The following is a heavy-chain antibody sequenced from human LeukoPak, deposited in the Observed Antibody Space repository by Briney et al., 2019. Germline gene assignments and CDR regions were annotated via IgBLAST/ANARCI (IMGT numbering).Heavy chain of an antibody. CDR2: INPNSGGT. CDR3: ARDVGITVADSFDP. D-gene: IGHD6-13*01. CDR1: GYTFTGYY. V-gene: IGHV1-2*02. Sequence: ASVKVSCKASGYTFTGYYMHWVRQAPGHGLEWMGWINPNSGGTNYAQKFQGRVTMTRDTSISTAYMEVRGLRSDDTAMYYCARDVGITVADSFDPWGQGTLVTVSS. J-gene: IGHJ5*02.